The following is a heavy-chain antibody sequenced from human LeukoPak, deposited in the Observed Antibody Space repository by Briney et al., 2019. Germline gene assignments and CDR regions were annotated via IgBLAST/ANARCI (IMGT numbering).Heavy chain of an antibody. J-gene: IGHJ4*02. CDR3: AKDSASGTNFDY. CDR2: ISGSGGST. Sequence: VGSLRLSCAASGFTFSSYAMSWVRQAPGKGLEWVSAISGSGGSTYYADSVKGRFTISRDNSKNTLYLQMNSLRAEDTAVYYCAKDSASGTNFDYWGQGTLVTVSS. D-gene: IGHD1-7*01. CDR1: GFTFSSYA. V-gene: IGHV3-23*01.